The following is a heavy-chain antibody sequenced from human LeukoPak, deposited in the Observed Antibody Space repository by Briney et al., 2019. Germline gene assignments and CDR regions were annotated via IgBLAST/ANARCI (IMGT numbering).Heavy chain of an antibody. CDR1: GFTFSSYA. CDR3: ARDRSGGSYFDY. D-gene: IGHD1-26*01. J-gene: IGHJ4*02. V-gene: IGHV3-64*01. Sequence: GGSLRLSCAASGFTFSSYAMLGVRQAPGRGLEYVSAISSNGGSTYYANSVKGRFTISRDNSKNTLYLQMGGLRAEDMAVYYCARDRSGGSYFDYWGQGTLVTVSS. CDR2: ISSNGGST.